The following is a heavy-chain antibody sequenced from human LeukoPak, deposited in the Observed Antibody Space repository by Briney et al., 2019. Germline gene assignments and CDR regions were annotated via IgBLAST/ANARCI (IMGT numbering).Heavy chain of an antibody. Sequence: GASVKVSCKASGYTFTNYGISWVRQAPGQGLEWMGWISGYNGNTNYAQKFQGRITMTTDTSTSTAYMELRSLRSDDTAVYYCARDRGGATTFDYWGQGTLVTVSS. J-gene: IGHJ4*02. D-gene: IGHD1-26*01. CDR3: ARDRGGATTFDY. CDR2: ISGYNGNT. CDR1: GYTFTNYG. V-gene: IGHV1-18*01.